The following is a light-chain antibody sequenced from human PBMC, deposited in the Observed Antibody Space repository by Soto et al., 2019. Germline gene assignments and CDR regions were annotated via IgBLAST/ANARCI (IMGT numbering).Light chain of an antibody. CDR3: AAWDDSLNVLYV. CDR2: SNN. CDR1: SSNIGSNT. J-gene: IGLJ1*01. V-gene: IGLV1-44*01. Sequence: VLTQPPSASGTPRQRVTISCSGSSSNIGSNTVNWYQQLPGTAPKLLIYSNNQRPSGVPDRFSGSKSGTSASLAISGLQSEDEADYYCAAWDDSLNVLYVFGTGTKVTVL.